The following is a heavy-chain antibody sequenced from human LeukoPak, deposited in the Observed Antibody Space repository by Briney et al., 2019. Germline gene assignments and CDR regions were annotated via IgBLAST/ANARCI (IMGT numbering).Heavy chain of an antibody. Sequence: GGSLRLSCAASGFTFSSYWMHWVRQAPGKGLVWVSRINSDGSSTSYADSVKGRFTISRDNAKNTLYLQMNSLRAEDTAVYYCARNWDETYYFDYWGQGTLVTVSS. CDR2: INSDGSST. D-gene: IGHD1-1*01. CDR3: ARNWDETYYFDY. CDR1: GFTFSSYW. J-gene: IGHJ4*02. V-gene: IGHV3-74*01.